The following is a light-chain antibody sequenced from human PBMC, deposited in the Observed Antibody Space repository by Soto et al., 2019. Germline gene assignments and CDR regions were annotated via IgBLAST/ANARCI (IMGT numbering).Light chain of an antibody. CDR2: DVS. J-gene: IGLJ1*01. CDR3: CSYAGSYTFV. CDR1: SSDVGVYNY. Sequence: QSVLTQPRSVSGSPGQSVTISCTGTSSDVGVYNYVSWYQQCPGKAPKIMIYDVSKRPSGVPDRFSGSKSDNTASLTISGLQAEDDADYYCCSYAGSYTFVFGIGTKVTVL. V-gene: IGLV2-11*01.